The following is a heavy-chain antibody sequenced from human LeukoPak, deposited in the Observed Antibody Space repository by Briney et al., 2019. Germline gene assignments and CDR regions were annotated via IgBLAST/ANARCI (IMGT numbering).Heavy chain of an antibody. CDR2: IGAGGTNT. J-gene: IGHJ3*01. V-gene: IGHV3-23*01. Sequence: GGSLRLSCASSGFTFSSYAMTRLRQAPGKGLEWVSSIGAGGTNTYYADSVAGRFTISRDNSYNTLSLQMNGLRVEDTAVYFCAKDSGRLGVREVFDFCGQGTMVTVSS. CDR3: AKDSGRLGVREVFDF. CDR1: GFTFSSYA. D-gene: IGHD7-27*01.